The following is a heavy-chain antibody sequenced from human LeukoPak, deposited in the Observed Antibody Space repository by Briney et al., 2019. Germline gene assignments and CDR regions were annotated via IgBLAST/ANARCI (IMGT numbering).Heavy chain of an antibody. CDR1: GGSISSYY. J-gene: IGHJ6*03. Sequence: SETLSLTCTVSGGSISSYYWSWIRQPPGKGLEWIGYIYYSGSTNYNPSLKSRVTISVDTSKNQFSLKLSSVTAADTAVYYCARYTAMDPYYYYYMDVWGKGTTVTISS. CDR2: IYYSGST. CDR3: ARYTAMDPYYYYYMDV. D-gene: IGHD5-18*01. V-gene: IGHV4-59*01.